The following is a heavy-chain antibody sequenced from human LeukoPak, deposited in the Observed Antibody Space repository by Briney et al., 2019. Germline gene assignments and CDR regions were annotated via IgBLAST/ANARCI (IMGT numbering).Heavy chain of an antibody. J-gene: IGHJ5*02. D-gene: IGHD2-8*01. CDR3: ASPYGGGLYSRESHNWSDP. CDR1: GYTFTGYY. Sequence: ASVKVSCKASGYTFTGYYMHWVRQAPGQGLEWMGWINPNSGGTNYAQKFQGRVTMTRDTSISTAYMELSRLRSDDTAVYYCASPYGGGLYSRESHNWSDPWGQGTLVTVSS. V-gene: IGHV1-2*02. CDR2: INPNSGGT.